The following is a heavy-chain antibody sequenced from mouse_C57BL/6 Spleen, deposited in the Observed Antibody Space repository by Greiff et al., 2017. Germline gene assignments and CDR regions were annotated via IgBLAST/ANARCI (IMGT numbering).Heavy chain of an antibody. V-gene: IGHV1-64*01. CDR1: GYTFTSYW. Sequence: VQLQQPGAELVKPGASVKLSCKASGYTFTSYWMHWVKQRPGQGLEWIGMIHPNSGSTNYNEKFKSKATLTVDKSSSTAYMQLSSLTSEDAAVYYCARRNGYAMGYWGQGTTVTVSS. CDR3: ARRNGYAMGY. J-gene: IGHJ4*01. CDR2: IHPNSGST.